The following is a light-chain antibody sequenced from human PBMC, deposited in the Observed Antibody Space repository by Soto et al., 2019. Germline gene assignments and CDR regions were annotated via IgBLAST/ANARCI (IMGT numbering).Light chain of an antibody. CDR2: GAS. CDR3: QQYDNWPIT. J-gene: IGKJ5*01. Sequence: DIVMTQSPATLSVSPGERATLSCRASQSVSSNLARYQQKPGQAPRLLISGASTRATGIPARLSGSGSGTEFTLTISSLRSEDFAVYYCQQYDNWPITFGQGTRLEIK. V-gene: IGKV3-15*01. CDR1: QSVSSN.